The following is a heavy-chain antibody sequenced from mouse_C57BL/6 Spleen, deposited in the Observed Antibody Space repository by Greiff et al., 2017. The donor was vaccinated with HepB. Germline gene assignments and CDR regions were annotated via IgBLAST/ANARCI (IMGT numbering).Heavy chain of an antibody. J-gene: IGHJ4*01. CDR2: IDPSDSYT. Sequence: QVQLQQPGAELVRPGTSVKLSCKASGYTFTSYWMHWVKQRPGQGLEWIGVIDPSDSYTNYNQKFKGKATLTVDTSSSTAYMQLSSLTSEDSAVYYCAGWPRQLREGDCAMDYWGQGTSVTVSS. CDR1: GYTFTSYW. V-gene: IGHV1-59*01. CDR3: AGWPRQLREGDCAMDY. D-gene: IGHD3-2*02.